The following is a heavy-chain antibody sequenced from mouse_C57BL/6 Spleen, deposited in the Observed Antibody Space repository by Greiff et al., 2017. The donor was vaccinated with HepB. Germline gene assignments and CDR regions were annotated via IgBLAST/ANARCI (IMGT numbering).Heavy chain of an antibody. CDR1: GYTFTSYW. CDR3: ARLDYYGSSGYAMDY. D-gene: IGHD1-1*01. J-gene: IGHJ4*01. Sequence: QVQLKQPGAELVKPGASVKMSCKASGYTFTSYWITWVKQRPGQGLEWIGDIYPGSGSTNYNEKFKSKATLTVDTSSSTAYMQLSSLTSEDSAVYYCARLDYYGSSGYAMDYWGQGTSVTVSS. CDR2: IYPGSGST. V-gene: IGHV1-55*01.